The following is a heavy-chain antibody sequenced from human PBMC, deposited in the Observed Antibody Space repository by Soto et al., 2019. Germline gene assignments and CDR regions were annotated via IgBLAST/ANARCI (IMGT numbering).Heavy chain of an antibody. D-gene: IGHD3-9*01. Sequence: SETLSLTCAVYGGSFSGYYWSWIRQPPGKGLEWIGEINHSGSTNYNPSLKSRVTISVDTSKNQFSLKLSSVTAADTAVYYCARGFAERYFDWLSLTGYIGSAYGTDVWGQGTTVTVSS. V-gene: IGHV4-34*01. J-gene: IGHJ6*02. CDR2: INHSGST. CDR1: GGSFSGYY. CDR3: ARGFAERYFDWLSLTGYIGSAYGTDV.